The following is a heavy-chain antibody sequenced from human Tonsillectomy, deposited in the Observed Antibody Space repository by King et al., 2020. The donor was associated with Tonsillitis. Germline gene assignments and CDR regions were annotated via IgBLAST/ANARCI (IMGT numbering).Heavy chain of an antibody. J-gene: IGHJ6*02. V-gene: IGHV5-51*01. D-gene: IGHD2-15*01. CDR3: ARQGCSGGSCYSGYYYYGMDV. CDR1: GYSFTSYW. CDR2: IYPGDSDT. Sequence: EVQLVQSGAEVKKPGESLKISCKGSGYSFTSYWIGWVRQMPGKGLEWMGIIYPGDSDTRYSPSFQGQVTISADKSISTAYLQWSSLKASDTAMYYGARQGCSGGSCYSGYYYYGMDVWGQGTTVTVSS.